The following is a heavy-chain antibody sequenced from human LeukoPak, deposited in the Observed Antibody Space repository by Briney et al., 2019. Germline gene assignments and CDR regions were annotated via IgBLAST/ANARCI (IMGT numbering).Heavy chain of an antibody. CDR3: ARAGTCSSTSCDGGIEY. CDR2: ISTMSTYI. CDR1: GFAFSSYN. Sequence: GGSLRLSCAASGFAFSSYNMKWVRQAPGKGREWVAFISTMSTYIYYADSVKDRFTVRRDNSKNLLYLQMDSLRVEDTAVYYCARAGTCSSTSCDGGIEYWGQGTLVTVSS. J-gene: IGHJ4*02. D-gene: IGHD2-2*01. V-gene: IGHV3-21*06.